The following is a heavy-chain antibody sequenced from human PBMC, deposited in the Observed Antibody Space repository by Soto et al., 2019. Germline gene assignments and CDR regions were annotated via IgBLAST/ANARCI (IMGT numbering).Heavy chain of an antibody. CDR1: GDTFTFYS. D-gene: IGHD3-10*01. CDR2: INPILSMS. J-gene: IGHJ4*02. V-gene: IGHV1-69*02. Sequence: QVQLVQSGAEVKKPGSSVRASCKASGDTFTFYSINWVRQAPGLGLEWMGRINPILSMSNYAQRFQGRVTMTADKSTNTAYMELSSLRSEDTAMYYCASSYGSGYRAFDYWGQGALVTVSS. CDR3: ASSYGSGYRAFDY.